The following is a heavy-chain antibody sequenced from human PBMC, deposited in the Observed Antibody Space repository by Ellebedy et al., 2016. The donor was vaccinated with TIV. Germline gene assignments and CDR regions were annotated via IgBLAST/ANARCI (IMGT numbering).Heavy chain of an antibody. J-gene: IGHJ4*02. D-gene: IGHD1-26*01. V-gene: IGHV3-9*01. CDR2: ISWNSGSI. Sequence: SLKISCAASGFTFDDYAMHWVRQAPGKGLEWVSGISWNSGSIGYADSVKGRFTISKDNAKNSLYLQMNSLRAEDTALYYCAKDNGHSVGATMGGGFDYWGQGTLVTVSS. CDR3: AKDNGHSVGATMGGGFDY. CDR1: GFTFDDYA.